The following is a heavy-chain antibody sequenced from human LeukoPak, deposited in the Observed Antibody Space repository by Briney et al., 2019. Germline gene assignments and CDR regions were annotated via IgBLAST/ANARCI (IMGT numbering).Heavy chain of an antibody. J-gene: IGHJ5*02. CDR3: AKGAIFGVIIPFDP. V-gene: IGHV3-23*01. D-gene: IGHD3-3*01. CDR1: GLTFSSYA. Sequence: GGSLRLSCAASGLTFSSYAMIWVRQAPGKGLEWVSSITDSGGATYYADSVKGRFSISRDNSKNTVYLQMNSPRAEDTAVYYCAKGAIFGVIIPFDPWGQGTLVTVSS. CDR2: ITDSGGAT.